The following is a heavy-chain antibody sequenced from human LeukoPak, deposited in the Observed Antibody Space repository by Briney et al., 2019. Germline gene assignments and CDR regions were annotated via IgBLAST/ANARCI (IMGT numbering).Heavy chain of an antibody. CDR2: INHSGST. Sequence: SATLSLTCAVYGGSFSGYYWSWIRQPPGKGLEWIGEINHSGSTNYNPSLKSRVTISVDTSKNQFSLKLSSVTAADTAVYYCARGRYVVRGVRYDYWGQGTLVTVSS. V-gene: IGHV4-34*01. CDR3: ARGRYVVRGVRYDY. CDR1: GGSFSGYY. J-gene: IGHJ4*02. D-gene: IGHD3-10*01.